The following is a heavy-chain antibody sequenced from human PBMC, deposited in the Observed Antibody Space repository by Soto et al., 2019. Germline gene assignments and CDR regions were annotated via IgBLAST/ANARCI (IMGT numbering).Heavy chain of an antibody. CDR1: GGSISSSSYY. J-gene: IGHJ4*02. Sequence: PSETLSLTCTVSGGSISSSSYYWGWIRQPPGKGLEWIGSIYYSGSTYYNPSLKSRVTISVDTSKNQISLQLNSVTPEDTAVYYCVRLIGNSWLDYWGQGTLVTVSS. CDR3: VRLIGNSWLDY. V-gene: IGHV4-39*01. D-gene: IGHD6-13*01. CDR2: IYYSGST.